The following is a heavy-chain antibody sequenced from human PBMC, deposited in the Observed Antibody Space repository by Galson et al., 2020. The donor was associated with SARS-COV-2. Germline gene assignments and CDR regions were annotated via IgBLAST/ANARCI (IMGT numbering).Heavy chain of an antibody. V-gene: IGHV4-34*01. Sequence: SQTLSLTCGVYDGSFNSYYWNWIRQPPGKGLEWIGEIDHSGSSNYNPSLKSRVTISIDTSKNQFSLRLTSVTAADAGVYYCARSRPYNYDSSGYYGFNYWGQGTLVTVSS. CDR3: ARSRPYNYDSSGYYGFNY. CDR1: DGSFNSYY. CDR2: IDHSGSS. D-gene: IGHD3-22*01. J-gene: IGHJ4*02.